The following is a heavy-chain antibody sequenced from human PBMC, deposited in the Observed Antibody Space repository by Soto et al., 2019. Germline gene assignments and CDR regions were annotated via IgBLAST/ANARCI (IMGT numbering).Heavy chain of an antibody. V-gene: IGHV3-30*18. CDR1: GFTFSSYG. CDR2: ISYDGSNK. D-gene: IGHD3-22*01. CDR3: AKAGVVVINYFDY. Sequence: AGGSLRLSCAASGFTFSSYGMHWVRQAPGKGLEWVAVISYDGSNKYYADSVKGRFTISRDNSKNTLYLQMNSLRAEDTAVYYCAKAGVVVINYFDYWGQGTLVTVSS. J-gene: IGHJ4*02.